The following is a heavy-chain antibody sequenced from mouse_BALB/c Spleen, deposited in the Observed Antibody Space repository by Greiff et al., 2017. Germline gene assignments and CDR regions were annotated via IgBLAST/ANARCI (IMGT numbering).Heavy chain of an antibody. CDR2: ISSGGSYT. J-gene: IGHJ3*01. Sequence: EVQLVESGGGLVKPGGSLKLSCAASGFTFSSYTMSWVRQTPEKRLEWVATISSGGSYTYYPDSVKGRFTISRDNAKNTLYLQMSSLKSEDTAMYYCTREDYGSSHAWFAYWGQGTLVTVSA. D-gene: IGHD1-1*01. V-gene: IGHV5-6-4*01. CDR3: TREDYGSSHAWFAY. CDR1: GFTFSSYT.